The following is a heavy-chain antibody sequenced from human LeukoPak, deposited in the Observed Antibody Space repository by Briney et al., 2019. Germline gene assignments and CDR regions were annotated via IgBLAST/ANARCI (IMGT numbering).Heavy chain of an antibody. D-gene: IGHD3-9*01. V-gene: IGHV4-39*02. J-gene: IGHJ4*02. CDR1: GGSISISSYY. Sequence: HPSETLSLTCTVSGGSISISSYYWGWIRQPPGKGLEWIGSIYYSGSTYYNPSLKSRVTISVDTSKNQFSLKLSSVTAADTAVYYCARDYDILTGSSAVDYWGQGTLVTVSS. CDR3: ARDYDILTGSSAVDY. CDR2: IYYSGST.